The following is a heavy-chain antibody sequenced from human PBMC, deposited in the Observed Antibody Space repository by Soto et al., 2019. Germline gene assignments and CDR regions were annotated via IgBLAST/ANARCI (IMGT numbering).Heavy chain of an antibody. CDR1: GFTFRSYW. CDR3: ARAWNRILFV. Sequence: EVQLVESGGGLAQPGGSLRLSCAASGFTFRSYWMHWVRQAPGKGLVWVSRINDDGSTTEYADSVKGRFTISRDNARNTLYLQMNSLRAEDTAVYYCARAWNRILFVWGQGTTVTVSS. D-gene: IGHD1-1*01. V-gene: IGHV3-74*03. CDR2: INDDGSTT. J-gene: IGHJ6*02.